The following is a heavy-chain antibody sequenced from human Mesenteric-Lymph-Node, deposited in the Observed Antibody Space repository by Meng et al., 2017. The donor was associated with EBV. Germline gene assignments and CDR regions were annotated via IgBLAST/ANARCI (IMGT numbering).Heavy chain of an antibody. Sequence: QVQLEEAGQGLVKPLETLSLTCTVSGGSVSSGSYYWNWIRQPPGKGLEWIGYISYSGSTKYNPSLKSRVTISVDTSKTQFSLKLSSVTAADTAVYYCARGNGDYVSDPWGQGTLVTVSS. D-gene: IGHD4-17*01. CDR3: ARGNGDYVSDP. J-gene: IGHJ5*02. CDR1: GGSVSSGSYY. CDR2: ISYSGST. V-gene: IGHV4-61*01.